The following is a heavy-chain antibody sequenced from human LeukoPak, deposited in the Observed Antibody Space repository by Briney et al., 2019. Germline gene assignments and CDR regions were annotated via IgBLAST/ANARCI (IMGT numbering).Heavy chain of an antibody. J-gene: IGHJ4*02. Sequence: ASVKVSCKASGYTFTSYDINWVRQATGQGLEWMGWMNPNSGNTGYAQKFQGRVTMTRNTSISTAYMELSSLRSEDTAVYYCARESYDSSGYYRTVSPEYYFDYWGQGTLVTVSS. CDR3: ARESYDSSGYYRTVSPEYYFDY. CDR1: GYTFTSYD. V-gene: IGHV1-8*01. D-gene: IGHD3-22*01. CDR2: MNPNSGNT.